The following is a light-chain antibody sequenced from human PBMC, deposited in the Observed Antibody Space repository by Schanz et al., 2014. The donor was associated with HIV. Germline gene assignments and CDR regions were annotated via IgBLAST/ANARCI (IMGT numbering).Light chain of an antibody. Sequence: QSVLTQPPSASGTPGQRVTISCSGSSSNVGSNTGNWYQHLPGTAPKLLMYANNQRASGVPDRFSGSRSGTSASLAISGLRSEDEADYYCAAWDDSLRGVVFGGGTKVTVL. CDR1: SSNVGSNT. J-gene: IGLJ2*01. V-gene: IGLV1-44*01. CDR2: ANN. CDR3: AAWDDSLRGVV.